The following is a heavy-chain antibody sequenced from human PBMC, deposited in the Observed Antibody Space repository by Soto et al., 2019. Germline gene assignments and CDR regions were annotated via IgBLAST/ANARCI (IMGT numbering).Heavy chain of an antibody. Sequence: EVQLSESGGGLVQPGGSLRLSCAASGFTFRTYAMSWVRQAPGKGLEWVSAISGSGDSIYYADSVKGRFTISRDNSKNTLYLQMNSLGAEDTAVYYCAKNWDTTFSSSSHWGQGTLVTVSS. CDR1: GFTFRTYA. CDR2: ISGSGDSI. D-gene: IGHD6-6*01. CDR3: AKNWDTTFSSSSH. V-gene: IGHV3-23*01. J-gene: IGHJ4*02.